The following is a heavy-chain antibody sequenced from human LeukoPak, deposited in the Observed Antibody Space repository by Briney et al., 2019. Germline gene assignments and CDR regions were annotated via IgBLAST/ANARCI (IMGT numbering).Heavy chain of an antibody. CDR2: ISAYNGNT. J-gene: IGHJ4*02. Sequence: GASVKVSCKASGYTFTSYGISWVRQAPGQGLEWMGWISAYNGNTNYAQKLQGRVTMTTDTSTSTAYMELRSLRSDDTAVYYCARGPPLNYDFWSGYYVVGYWGQGTLVTVSS. V-gene: IGHV1-18*01. CDR1: GYTFTSYG. D-gene: IGHD3-3*01. CDR3: ARGPPLNYDFWSGYYVVGY.